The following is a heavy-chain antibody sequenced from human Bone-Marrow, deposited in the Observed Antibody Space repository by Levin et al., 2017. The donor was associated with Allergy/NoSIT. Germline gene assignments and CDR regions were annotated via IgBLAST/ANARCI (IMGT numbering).Heavy chain of an antibody. V-gene: IGHV1-8*01. CDR3: AVDTAMAYGFDY. D-gene: IGHD5-18*01. CDR1: GYTFTSYD. Sequence: ASVKVSCKASGYTFTSYDINWVRQATGQGLEWMGWMNPNSGNTGYAQKFQGRVTMTRNTSISTAYMELSSLRSEDTAVYYCAVDTAMAYGFDYWGQGTLVTVSS. J-gene: IGHJ4*02. CDR2: MNPNSGNT.